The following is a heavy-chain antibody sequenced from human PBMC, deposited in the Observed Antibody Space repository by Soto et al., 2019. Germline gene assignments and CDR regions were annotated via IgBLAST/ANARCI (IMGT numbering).Heavy chain of an antibody. CDR2: INHSGST. Sequence: PSETLSLTCAVYGGSFSGYYWSWIRQPPGKGLEWIGEINHSGSTNYNPSLKSRVTISVDTSKNQFSLKLSSVTAADTAVYYCARKVPHMVRGVIITRINWFDPWGQGTLVTVPQ. J-gene: IGHJ5*02. V-gene: IGHV4-34*01. D-gene: IGHD3-10*01. CDR3: ARKVPHMVRGVIITRINWFDP. CDR1: GGSFSGYY.